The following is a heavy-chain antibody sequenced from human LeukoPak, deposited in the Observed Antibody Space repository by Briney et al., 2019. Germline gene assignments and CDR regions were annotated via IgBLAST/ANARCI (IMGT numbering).Heavy chain of an antibody. Sequence: SETLSLTCAVYGGSFSAYYWSWIRQPPGKGLEWIGEINHSGSTNYNPSLKSRVTISVDTSKNQFSLKLSSVTAADTAVYYCARGPLGYYDNSGEFDYWGQGTLVTVSS. J-gene: IGHJ4*02. CDR3: ARGPLGYYDNSGEFDY. CDR1: GGSFSAYY. D-gene: IGHD3-22*01. CDR2: INHSGST. V-gene: IGHV4-34*01.